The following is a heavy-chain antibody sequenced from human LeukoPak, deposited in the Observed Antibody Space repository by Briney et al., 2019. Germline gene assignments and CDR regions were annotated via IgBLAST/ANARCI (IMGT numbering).Heavy chain of an antibody. Sequence: ASVKVSCKASGYTFTSYGISWVRQAPGQGLEWMGWISAYNGNTNYAQKLQGRVTMTTDTSTSTAYMELRSLRSDDTAVYYCARDPHHFLAYCRGDCYLDYWGQGTLVTVSS. CDR2: ISAYNGNT. CDR3: ARDPHHFLAYCRGDCYLDY. CDR1: GYTFTSYG. D-gene: IGHD2-21*02. V-gene: IGHV1-18*01. J-gene: IGHJ4*02.